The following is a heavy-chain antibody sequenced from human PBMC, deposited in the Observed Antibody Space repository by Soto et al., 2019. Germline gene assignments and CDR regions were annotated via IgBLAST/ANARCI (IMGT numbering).Heavy chain of an antibody. J-gene: IGHJ5*02. CDR3: ARGGRAASQQIRWFDT. V-gene: IGHV3-7*03. CDR2: IKQDGSEK. CDR1: GFTFSRYW. D-gene: IGHD6-6*01. Sequence: PGVSLRLSCAPSGFTFSRYWMSWVRQAPGKGLEWVANIKQDGSEKYYVDSEKGRCTISRDNAKNSLYLQMNSLRAEDTAVDYCARGGRAASQQIRWFDTWRQGALVTVSS.